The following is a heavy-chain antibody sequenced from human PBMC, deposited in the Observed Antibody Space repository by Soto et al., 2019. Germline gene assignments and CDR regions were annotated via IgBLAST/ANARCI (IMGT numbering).Heavy chain of an antibody. V-gene: IGHV1-46*01. CDR1: GYTFTDYY. Sequence: QVQLVQSGAEVREPGASVKVSCKASGYTFTDYYMHWVRQAPGQGLEWMGVINPSGGDTNYAQKLQGRVTMTRDTSTSTLYMELSSLRSDDTAVYYCARNHATTDDYWGQGTLVTVSS. J-gene: IGHJ4*02. CDR3: ARNHATTDDY. CDR2: INPSGGDT. D-gene: IGHD1-1*01.